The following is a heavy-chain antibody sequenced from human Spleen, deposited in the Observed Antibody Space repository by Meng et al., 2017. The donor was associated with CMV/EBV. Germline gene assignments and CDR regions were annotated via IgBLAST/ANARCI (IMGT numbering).Heavy chain of an antibody. CDR1: GSTFPDYY. Sequence: SGSTFPDYYIHWVRQAPGQGLEWMGCIAPSTGATNYAQKFQVRVTMTRDTSITTSYMELSSLTSDDTAVYFCARVRSRYNWNDDAFWGQGTLVTVSS. J-gene: IGHJ4*02. D-gene: IGHD1-20*01. CDR2: IAPSTGAT. CDR3: ARVRSRYNWNDDAF. V-gene: IGHV1-2*02.